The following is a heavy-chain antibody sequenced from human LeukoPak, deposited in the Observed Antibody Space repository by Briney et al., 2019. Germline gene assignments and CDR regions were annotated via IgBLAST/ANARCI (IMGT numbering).Heavy chain of an antibody. CDR3: ARKTVSTGVDY. J-gene: IGHJ4*02. V-gene: IGHV4-34*01. CDR1: SGSFSGYF. D-gene: IGHD5/OR15-5a*01. CDR2: INHSGNT. Sequence: SETLSPTRAVYSGSFSGYFWSWIHQPPGKGLEYIGEINHSGNTGYNPSLKSRLTISVDTTKNQFSLNLYSVTAADTAVYYCARKTVSTGVDYWGQGTLVTVSA.